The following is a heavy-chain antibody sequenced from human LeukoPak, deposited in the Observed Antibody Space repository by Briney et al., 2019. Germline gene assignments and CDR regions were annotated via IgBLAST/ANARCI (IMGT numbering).Heavy chain of an antibody. D-gene: IGHD3-22*01. CDR2: IIPIFGTA. CDR3: ARAFEHYYDSSGYSSYYFDY. CDR1: GGTFSSYA. V-gene: IGHV1-69*13. J-gene: IGHJ4*02. Sequence: ASVKVSCKASGGTFSSYAISWVRQAPGQGLEWMGGIIPIFGTANYAQKFQGRVTITADESTSTAYMELSSLRSEDTAVYYCARAFEHYYDSSGYSSYYFDYWGQGALVTVSS.